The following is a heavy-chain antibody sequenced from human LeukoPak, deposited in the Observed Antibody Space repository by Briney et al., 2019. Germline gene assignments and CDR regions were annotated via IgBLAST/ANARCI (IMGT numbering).Heavy chain of an antibody. V-gene: IGHV4-39*07. J-gene: IGHJ4*02. CDR3: ARGYCSRNSCYWGDY. CDR1: GGSISSSSYY. CDR2: IYYSGST. Sequence: PSETLSLTCTVSGGSISSSSYYWGWIRQPPGKGLEWIGSIYYSGSTYYNPSLKSRVTISVDTSKNQFSLKLSSVTAADTAVYYCARGYCSRNSCYWGDYWGQGTLVTVSS. D-gene: IGHD2-2*01.